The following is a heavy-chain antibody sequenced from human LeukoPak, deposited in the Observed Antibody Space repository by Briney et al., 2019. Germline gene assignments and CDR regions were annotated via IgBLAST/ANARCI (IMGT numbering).Heavy chain of an antibody. CDR1: VCRFSICA. Sequence: ASVKVSCTASVCRFSICAISWVRQAPGQGLEWMGGIIPIFSTANYAQKFQGRVTITADESTSTAYIRLSSLRSEDTALYYCGRERLGMVRGILSPTYYFDYWGQGTLVTVSS. V-gene: IGHV1-69*01. D-gene: IGHD3-10*01. J-gene: IGHJ4*02. CDR2: IIPIFSTA. CDR3: GRERLGMVRGILSPTYYFDY.